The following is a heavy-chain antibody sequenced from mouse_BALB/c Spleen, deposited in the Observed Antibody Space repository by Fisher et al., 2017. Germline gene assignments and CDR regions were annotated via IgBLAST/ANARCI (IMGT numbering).Heavy chain of an antibody. V-gene: IGHV1-4*01. Sequence: KFKGKATLTADKSSSTAYMQLSSLTSEDSAVYYCARYYGYDYYAMDYWGQGTSVTVS. J-gene: IGHJ4*01. D-gene: IGHD2-2*01. CDR3: ARYYGYDYYAMDY.